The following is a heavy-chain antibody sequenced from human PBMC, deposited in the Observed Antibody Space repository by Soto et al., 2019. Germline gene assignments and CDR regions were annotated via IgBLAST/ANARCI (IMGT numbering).Heavy chain of an antibody. J-gene: IGHJ6*02. CDR1: GGSISRYY. D-gene: IGHD2-21*02. CDR2: MYNTGST. CDR3: ARDLWGYCGTDCYPLDV. V-gene: IGHV4-59*01. Sequence: SETLSLTCTVSGGSISRYYWSWIRQPPGKGLEWIGYMYNTGSTVYNPPFKSRVTISVDTSKNQFSLKLNSVTAADTAVYYCARDLWGYCGTDCYPLDVWGQATTVTVSS.